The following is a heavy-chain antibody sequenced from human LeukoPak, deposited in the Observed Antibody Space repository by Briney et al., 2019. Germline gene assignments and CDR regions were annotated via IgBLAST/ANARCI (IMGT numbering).Heavy chain of an antibody. CDR1: GYTFTGYY. D-gene: IGHD3-10*01. V-gene: IGHV1-2*04. CDR2: INPNSGGT. Sequence: ASVKVSCKASGYTFTGYYMHWVRQAPGQGLEWMGWINPNSGGTNYAQKFQGWVTTTRDTSISTAYMELSRLRSDDTAVYYCARGPFAMVRGVTLDYWGQGTLVTVSS. CDR3: ARGPFAMVRGVTLDY. J-gene: IGHJ4*02.